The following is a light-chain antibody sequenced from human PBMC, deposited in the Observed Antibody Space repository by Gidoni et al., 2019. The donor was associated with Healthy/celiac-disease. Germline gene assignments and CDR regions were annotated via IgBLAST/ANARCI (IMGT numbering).Light chain of an antibody. CDR3: QQYGSSPET. CDR1: QSVSSSY. Sequence: EIVLTQSPGTLSLSPGERATLSCRASQSVSSSYLAWYQQKPGQAPRLLPHGASSRATGIPDRFSGSGSGTDFTLTISRLEPEDFAVYYCQQYGSSPETFGQGTKVEIK. J-gene: IGKJ1*01. CDR2: GAS. V-gene: IGKV3-20*01.